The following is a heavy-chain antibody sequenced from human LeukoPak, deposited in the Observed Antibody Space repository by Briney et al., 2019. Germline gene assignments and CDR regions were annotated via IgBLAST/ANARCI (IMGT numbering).Heavy chain of an antibody. V-gene: IGHV3-64*01. CDR2: ISSNGGST. J-gene: IGHJ4*02. D-gene: IGHD2-2*01. CDR1: GFTFSSYG. CDR3: ARQYCSSTSCTFDY. Sequence: GGSLRLSCAASGFTFSSYGMHWVRQAPGKGLEYVSAISSNGGSTYYANSVKGRFTISRENSKNTLYLQMGSLRAEDMAVYYCARQYCSSTSCTFDYWGQGTLVTVSS.